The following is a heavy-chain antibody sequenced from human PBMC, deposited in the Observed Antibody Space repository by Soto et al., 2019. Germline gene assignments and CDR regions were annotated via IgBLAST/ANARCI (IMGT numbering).Heavy chain of an antibody. Sequence: ASVKVSCKASGDSKTSCGISWVRQAPGQGLEWMGWISAYNGNTNYAQKLQGRVTMTTDTSTSTAYMELRSLRSDDTAVYYCARDGGIAAAGPTPFVGDYWGQGTLVTVSS. D-gene: IGHD6-13*01. J-gene: IGHJ4*02. CDR1: GDSKTSCG. V-gene: IGHV1-18*01. CDR3: ARDGGIAAAGPTPFVGDY. CDR2: ISAYNGNT.